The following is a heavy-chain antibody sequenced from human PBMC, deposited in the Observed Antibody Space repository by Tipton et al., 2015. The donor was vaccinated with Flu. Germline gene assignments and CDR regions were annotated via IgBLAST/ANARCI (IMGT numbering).Heavy chain of an antibody. CDR1: GYIFTTYD. CDR3: ARGGRSLPNYDF. Sequence: QLVQSGPEVKKPGASVRVSCKASGYIFTTYDINWVRQATGQGLEWMGWMNPDSGDTGYAQKFQGRVTMTRDSSVSSAYLELNSLGSEDTAVYYCARGGRSLPNYDFWGQGTTVTVSS. V-gene: IGHV1-8*01. J-gene: IGHJ6*02. D-gene: IGHD5/OR15-5a*01. CDR2: MNPDSGDT.